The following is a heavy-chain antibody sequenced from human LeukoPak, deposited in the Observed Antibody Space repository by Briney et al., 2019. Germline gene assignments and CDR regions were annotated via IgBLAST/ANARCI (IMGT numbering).Heavy chain of an antibody. Sequence: PGGSLRLSCAASGFTFSSYAMSWVRQAPGKGLEWVSAISGSGGSAYYADSVKGRFTISRDNSKNTLYLQMNSLRAEDTAVYYCARALSTLAAAGHDAFDIWGQGTMVTVSS. CDR1: GFTFSSYA. CDR3: ARALSTLAAAGHDAFDI. D-gene: IGHD6-13*01. J-gene: IGHJ3*02. V-gene: IGHV3-23*01. CDR2: ISGSGGSA.